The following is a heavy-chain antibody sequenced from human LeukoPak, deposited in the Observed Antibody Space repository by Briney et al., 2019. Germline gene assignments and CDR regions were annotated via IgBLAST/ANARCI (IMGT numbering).Heavy chain of an antibody. V-gene: IGHV3-7*01. CDR1: GFIFSTFS. J-gene: IGHJ4*02. D-gene: IGHD3-10*01. CDR2: VIQDGSEK. Sequence: PGGSLRLSCVASGFIFSTFSMSWVRQAPGKGLEWVANVIQDGSEKYYVDSVKGRFTISRDNSKNSLYLQMNSLRVEDTAIYYCAKTYYYSSGNFWGQGTLVTVSS. CDR3: AKTYYYSSGNF.